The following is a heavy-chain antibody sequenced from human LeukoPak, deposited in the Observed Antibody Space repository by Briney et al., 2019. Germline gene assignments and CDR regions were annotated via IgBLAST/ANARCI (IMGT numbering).Heavy chain of an antibody. D-gene: IGHD6-6*01. Sequence: ASVKVSCKASGYTFTSYGISWVRQAPGQGLEWMGWISAYNGNTSYAQKLQGRVTMTTDTSTSTAYMELRSLRSDDTAVYYCARDRDRGIAARQVDYWGQGTLVTVSS. CDR2: ISAYNGNT. CDR1: GYTFTSYG. J-gene: IGHJ4*02. V-gene: IGHV1-18*01. CDR3: ARDRDRGIAARQVDY.